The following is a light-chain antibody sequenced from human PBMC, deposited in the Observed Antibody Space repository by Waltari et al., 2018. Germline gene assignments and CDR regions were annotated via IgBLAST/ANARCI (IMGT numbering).Light chain of an antibody. CDR2: GAS. CDR3: QQYGSSPWT. CDR1: QSVSSSY. V-gene: IGKV3-20*01. Sequence: EIVLTQSQGTLYLSPGERAARSCRASQSVSSSYLAWYQQKPGQTPRVLIHGASNRATGIPDRFSGSGSGTDFTLTISRLEPEDFAVYYCQQYGSSPWTFGQGTKVEIK. J-gene: IGKJ1*01.